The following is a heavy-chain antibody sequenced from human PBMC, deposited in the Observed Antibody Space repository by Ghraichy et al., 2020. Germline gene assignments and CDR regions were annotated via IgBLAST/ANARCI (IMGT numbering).Heavy chain of an antibody. CDR3: ARDAPSAGFSYYYYYYGMDV. CDR1: GFTFSDYY. J-gene: IGHJ6*02. CDR2: ISSSGSTI. Sequence: GGSLRLSCAASGFTFSDYYMSWIRQAPGKGLEWVSYISSSGSTIYYADSVKGRFTISRDNAKNSLYLQMNSLRAEDTAVYYCARDAPSAGFSYYYYYYGMDVWGQGTTVTVSS. V-gene: IGHV3-11*04.